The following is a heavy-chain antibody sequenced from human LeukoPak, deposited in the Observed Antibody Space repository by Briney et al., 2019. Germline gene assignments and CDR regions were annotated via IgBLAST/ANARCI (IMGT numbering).Heavy chain of an antibody. CDR2: VHANGGNT. D-gene: IGHD1-14*01. CDR3: ARAPRNDP. J-gene: IGHJ5*02. V-gene: IGHV1-8*01. CDR1: GYPFTTWE. Sequence: ASVKVSCKTSGYPFTTWEINWVRQAAGRGREWRGWVHANGGNTAYAQKFQGRGTITRETYISTASMELSGLTSEDPAVYFCARAPRNDPWGQGTLVTVSS.